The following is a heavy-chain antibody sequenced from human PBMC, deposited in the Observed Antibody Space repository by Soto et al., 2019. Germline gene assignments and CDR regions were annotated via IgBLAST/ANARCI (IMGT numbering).Heavy chain of an antibody. Sequence: GGSLRLSCAASGFSFSNANMHWVRQAPGRGLDWVAGIYFDGGNKYYADSVKGRFTISRDNSKNTLYLQMNSLRAEETAVYYCARAMARIHPTFDHWGQGALVTVSS. D-gene: IGHD5-18*01. CDR3: ARAMARIHPTFDH. CDR1: GFSFSNAN. J-gene: IGHJ4*02. V-gene: IGHV3-33*01. CDR2: IYFDGGNK.